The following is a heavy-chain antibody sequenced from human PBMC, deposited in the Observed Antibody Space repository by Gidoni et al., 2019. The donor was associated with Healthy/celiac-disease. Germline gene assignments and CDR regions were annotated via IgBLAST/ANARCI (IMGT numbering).Heavy chain of an antibody. J-gene: IGHJ4*02. CDR3: AREGGSYPFDY. CDR2: INSDGSST. V-gene: IGHV3-74*01. D-gene: IGHD1-26*01. CDR1: GFTFSSYW. Sequence: EVQLVESGRGLVQPGGSLRFSCAASGFTFSSYWMHWVRQAPGKGLVWVSRINSDGSSTSYADSVKGRFTSSRGNAKNTLYLQMNSLRAEDTAVYYCAREGGSYPFDYWGQGTLVTVS.